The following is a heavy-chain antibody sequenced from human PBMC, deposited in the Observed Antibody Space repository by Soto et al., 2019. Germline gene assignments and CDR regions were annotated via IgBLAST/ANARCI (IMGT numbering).Heavy chain of an antibody. Sequence: SVKVSCKASGGTFSSYAISWVRQAPGQGLEWMGGIIPIFGTANYAQKFQGRVTITADESTSTAYMELSSLRSEDTAVYYCARDLKLEMAYYYSGMDVWGKGTTVTVSS. D-gene: IGHD1-1*01. J-gene: IGHJ6*04. CDR3: ARDLKLEMAYYYSGMDV. V-gene: IGHV1-69*13. CDR2: IIPIFGTA. CDR1: GGTFSSYA.